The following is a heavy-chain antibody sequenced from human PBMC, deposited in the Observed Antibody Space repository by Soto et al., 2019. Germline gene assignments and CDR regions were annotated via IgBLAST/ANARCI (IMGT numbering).Heavy chain of an antibody. V-gene: IGHV3-20*04. D-gene: IGHD6-19*01. Sequence: PWGSLRLSCAASGFTFDDYDMNWVRQAPGKGLEWVSGINWSGGSRDYTHSVKGRFFISRDSAKNSLYLQMNNLRAEDTAIYYCAREKVPGAAYYYGMDVWGQGTTVTVSS. J-gene: IGHJ6*02. CDR3: AREKVPGAAYYYGMDV. CDR1: GFTFDDYD. CDR2: INWSGGSR.